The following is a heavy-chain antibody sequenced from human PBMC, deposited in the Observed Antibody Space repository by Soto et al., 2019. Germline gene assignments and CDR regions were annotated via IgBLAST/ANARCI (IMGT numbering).Heavy chain of an antibody. CDR3: ASNYDILTGYYRHYYYYGMDV. V-gene: IGHV1-69*02. CDR1: GGTFSSYT. D-gene: IGHD3-9*01. Sequence: QVQLVQSGAEVKKPGSSVKVSCKASGGTFSSYTISWVRQAPGQGLEWMGRIIPILGIANYAQKFQGRVTITADKSTSTAYMELSSLRSEDMAVYYCASNYDILTGYYRHYYYYGMDVWGQGTTVTVSS. CDR2: IIPILGIA. J-gene: IGHJ6*02.